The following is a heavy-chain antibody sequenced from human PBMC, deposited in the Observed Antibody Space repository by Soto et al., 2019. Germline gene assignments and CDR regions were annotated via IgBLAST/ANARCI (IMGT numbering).Heavy chain of an antibody. J-gene: IGHJ6*02. CDR3: ARCNGDLGSYYYGMDV. CDR2: ISAYNGNT. CDR1: GYTFTSYG. V-gene: IGHV1-18*01. Sequence: QVQLVQSGAEVKKPGASVKVSCKASGYTFTSYGISWVRQAPGQGLEWMGWISAYNGNTNYAQKLQGRVTMTTDTSTSTAYMVLRRLRSHDSVVFYCARCNGDLGSYYYGMDVWGQGTTVTVSS. D-gene: IGHD4-17*01.